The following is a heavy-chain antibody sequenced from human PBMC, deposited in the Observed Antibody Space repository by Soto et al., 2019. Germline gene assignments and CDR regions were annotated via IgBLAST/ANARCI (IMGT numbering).Heavy chain of an antibody. CDR3: ASPQTTGTTPPDY. CDR1: GFTFSSYG. Sequence: QVQLVESGGGVVQPGRSLRLSCAASGFTFSSYGMHWVRQAPGKGLEWVAVISYDGSNKYYADSVKGRFTISRDNSKNTLYLQMNSLRAEDTAVYYCASPQTTGTTPPDYWGHGTLVTVSS. CDR2: ISYDGSNK. D-gene: IGHD1-7*01. V-gene: IGHV3-30*03. J-gene: IGHJ4*01.